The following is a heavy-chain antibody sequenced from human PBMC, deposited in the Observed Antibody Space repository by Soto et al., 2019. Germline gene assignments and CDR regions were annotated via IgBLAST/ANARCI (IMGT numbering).Heavy chain of an antibody. D-gene: IGHD2-2*01. J-gene: IGHJ5*02. CDR3: ARQSCSSTSCYSWVSWFDP. CDR1: GGSISSGGYY. CDR2: IYYSGST. Sequence: SETLSLTCTVSGGSISSGGYYWSWIRQHPGKGLKWIGYIYYSGSTYYNPSLKSRVTISVDTSKNQFSLKLSSVTAADTAVYYCARQSCSSTSCYSWVSWFDPWGQGTLVTVSS. V-gene: IGHV4-31*03.